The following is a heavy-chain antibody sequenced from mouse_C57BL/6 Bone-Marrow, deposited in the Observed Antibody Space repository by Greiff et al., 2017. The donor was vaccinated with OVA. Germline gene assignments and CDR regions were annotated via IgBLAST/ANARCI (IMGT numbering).Heavy chain of an antibody. V-gene: IGHV5-6*02. Sequence: EVKLVESGADLVKPGGSLKLSCAASGFTFSSYGMYWVRQTPDKSLEWVATISSGGSYTYYPASVKGRFTFSRDKAKNTLYLQMNRLNSEDTAMYYCASLQGYYFAYWGQGTTLTVSS. CDR2: ISSGGSYT. CDR3: ASLQGYYFAY. CDR1: GFTFSSYG. J-gene: IGHJ2*01.